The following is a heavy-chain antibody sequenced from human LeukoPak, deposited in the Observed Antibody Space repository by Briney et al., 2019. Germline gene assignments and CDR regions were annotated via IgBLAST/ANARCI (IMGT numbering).Heavy chain of an antibody. Sequence: PGGSLRLSCAASGFTFSSYWMNWVRQAPGKGVEWVANIKQDGSEKYYVHSVKGRFTISRDNAKNSLYLQMNSLRAEDTAVYYCARRRSRGYKDDAFDIWGQGTIVTVSS. CDR3: ARRRSRGYKDDAFDI. CDR2: IKQDGSEK. D-gene: IGHD3-22*01. J-gene: IGHJ3*02. V-gene: IGHV3-7*01. CDR1: GFTFSSYW.